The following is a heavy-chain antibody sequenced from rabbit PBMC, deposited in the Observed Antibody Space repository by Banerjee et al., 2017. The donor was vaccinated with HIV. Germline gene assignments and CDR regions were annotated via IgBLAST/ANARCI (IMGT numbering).Heavy chain of an antibody. V-gene: IGHV1S40*01. CDR2: IYAGSSGLT. CDR3: ARDLAGVIGWNFNL. D-gene: IGHD4-1*01. Sequence: QSLEESGGDLVKPGASLTLTCTASGFSFSNSYYMCWVRQAPGKGLEWIACIYAGSSGLTYYANWAKGRFTISKTSSTTVTLQMTSLTAADTATYFCARDLAGVIGWNFNLWGPGTLVTVS. J-gene: IGHJ4*01. CDR1: GFSFSNSYY.